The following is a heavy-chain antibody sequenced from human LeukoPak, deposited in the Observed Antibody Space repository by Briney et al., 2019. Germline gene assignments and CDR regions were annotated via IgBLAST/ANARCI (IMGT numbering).Heavy chain of an antibody. D-gene: IGHD2/OR15-2a*01. CDR3: ARGLFGTTDY. J-gene: IGHJ4*02. CDR2: ISSNGGST. V-gene: IGHV3-64*01. Sequence: PGGSLRLSCAASGFPFSSYGVHWVRQAPGKGLEYVSSISSNGGSTYYANSVKGRFTISRDNSKNTLYLQMGSLRAGDMAVYYCARGLFGTTDYWGQGTLVTVSS. CDR1: GFPFSSYG.